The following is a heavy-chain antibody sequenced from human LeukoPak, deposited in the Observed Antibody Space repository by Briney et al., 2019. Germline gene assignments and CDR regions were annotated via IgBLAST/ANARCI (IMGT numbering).Heavy chain of an antibody. D-gene: IGHD2-2*01. CDR1: GDTFTSYA. CDR3: AREGEDIVVVPAAMDNWFDP. Sequence: ASVKVSCKASGDTFTSYAISWVRQAPGQGLEWMGRIIPILGIANYAQKFQGRVTITADKSTSTAYMELSSLRSEDTAVYYCAREGEDIVVVPAAMDNWFDPWGQGTLVTVSS. J-gene: IGHJ5*02. CDR2: IIPILGIA. V-gene: IGHV1-69*04.